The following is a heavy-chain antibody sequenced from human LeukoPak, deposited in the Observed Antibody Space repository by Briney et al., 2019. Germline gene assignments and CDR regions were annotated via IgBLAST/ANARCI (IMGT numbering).Heavy chain of an antibody. D-gene: IGHD2/OR15-2a*01. CDR1: GYTFTSYY. V-gene: IGHV1-46*01. Sequence: ASVKVSCKASGYTFTSYYMHWVRQAPGQGLEWMGIINPSGGSTSYAQKFQGRVTMTRDTSTSTVYMELSSLRPEDTAVYYCARDYPEVIRTVSPTNYFDYWGQGTLVTVSS. CDR2: INPSGGST. J-gene: IGHJ4*02. CDR3: ARDYPEVIRTVSPTNYFDY.